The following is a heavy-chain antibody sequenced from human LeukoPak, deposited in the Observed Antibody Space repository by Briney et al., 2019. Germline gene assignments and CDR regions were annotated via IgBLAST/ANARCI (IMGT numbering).Heavy chain of an antibody. D-gene: IGHD3-3*01. CDR2: IRYDGSNK. CDR3: AKDRANLEWFPDYMDV. V-gene: IGHV3-30*02. Sequence: PGGSLRLSCAASGFTFSSYGMHWVRQAPGKGLEWVAFIRYDGSNKYYADSVKGRFTISRDNSKNTLYLQMNSLRAEDTAVYYCAKDRANLEWFPDYMDVWGKGTTVTVSS. CDR1: GFTFSSYG. J-gene: IGHJ6*03.